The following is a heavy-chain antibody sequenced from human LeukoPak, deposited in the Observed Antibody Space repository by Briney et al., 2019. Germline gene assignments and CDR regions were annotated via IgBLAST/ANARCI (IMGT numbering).Heavy chain of an antibody. CDR3: AKNYGDYANWFDP. CDR2: IYYSGST. Sequence: SETLSLTCTVSGGSISRYYWSWIRQPPGKGLEWIGYIYYSGSTNYNPSLKSRVTISVDTSKNQFSLKLSSVTAADTAVYYCAKNYGDYANWFDPWGQGTLVTVSS. CDR1: GGSISRYY. V-gene: IGHV4-59*01. J-gene: IGHJ5*02. D-gene: IGHD4-17*01.